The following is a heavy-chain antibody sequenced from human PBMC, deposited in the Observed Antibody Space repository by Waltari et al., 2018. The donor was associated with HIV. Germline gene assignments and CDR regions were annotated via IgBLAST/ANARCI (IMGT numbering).Heavy chain of an antibody. CDR1: GFTFSSYS. CDR2: ISSSSTI. V-gene: IGHV3-48*04. D-gene: IGHD6-13*01. CDR3: ARVVTGNGIAAAGTSFWYYYYGMDV. J-gene: IGHJ6*02. Sequence: EVQLVESGGGLVQPGGSLRLSCAASGFTFSSYSMNWVRQAPGKGLEWVSYISSSSTIYYADSVKGRFTISRDNAKNSLYLQMNSLRAEDTAVYYCARVVTGNGIAAAGTSFWYYYYGMDVWGQGTTVTVSS.